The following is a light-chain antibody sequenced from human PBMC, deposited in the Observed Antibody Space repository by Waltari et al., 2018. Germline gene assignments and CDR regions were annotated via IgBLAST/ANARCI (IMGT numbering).Light chain of an antibody. Sequence: SPGTLSLSPGERATLSCRASRSVDSSFLAWYQQKPGQAPRLLIYGASSGVAGIPDRFSGSGSGTDFTLTIRRLEPEDFAVYYCQQYGSSPWTFGQGTKVEFK. CDR2: GAS. J-gene: IGKJ1*01. CDR3: QQYGSSPWT. CDR1: RSVDSSF. V-gene: IGKV3-20*01.